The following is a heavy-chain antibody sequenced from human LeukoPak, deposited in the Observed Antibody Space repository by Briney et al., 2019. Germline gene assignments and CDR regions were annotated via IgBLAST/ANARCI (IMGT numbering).Heavy chain of an antibody. CDR1: GGSFSGYY. D-gene: IGHD4-17*01. V-gene: IGHV4-34*01. J-gene: IGHJ4*02. CDR3: ARTGLRRLYFDY. CDR2: INHSGST. Sequence: SETLSLTCAVCGGSFSGYYWSWIRQPPGKGLEWIGEINHSGSTNYNPSLKSRVTISVDTSKNQFSLKLSSVTAADTAVYYCARTGLRRLYFDYWGQGTLVTVSS.